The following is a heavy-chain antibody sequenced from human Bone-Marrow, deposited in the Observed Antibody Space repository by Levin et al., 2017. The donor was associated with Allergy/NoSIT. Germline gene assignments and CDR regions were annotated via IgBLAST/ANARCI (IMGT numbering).Heavy chain of an antibody. D-gene: IGHD2-2*01. V-gene: IGHV4-34*01. Sequence: SETLSLTCAVSGGAFSGYFWTWIRQSPGKGLEWIGEINHSGTTTYNPSLKSRVTLSVDTSNNQFSLELTSVTAAATAVYYCASRFCSSTSCDFDYWGQGTLVTVSP. CDR1: GGAFSGYF. CDR2: INHSGTT. J-gene: IGHJ4*02. CDR3: ASRFCSSTSCDFDY.